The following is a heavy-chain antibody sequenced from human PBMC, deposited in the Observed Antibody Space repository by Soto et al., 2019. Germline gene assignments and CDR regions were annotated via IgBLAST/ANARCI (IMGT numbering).Heavy chain of an antibody. CDR3: PKGLGQFVFYYTMDV. D-gene: IGHD1-26*01. Sequence: SETLSLTCTVSGDSISGGASFWSWIRQPPGKGLEWIANVYYSGSSYYNPSLKSRLTISVDTTKNQFSLQLKSMTAADTAVYYCPKGLGQFVFYYTMDVWGQGTTVTVSS. V-gene: IGHV4-30-4*01. CDR1: GDSISGGASF. J-gene: IGHJ6*02. CDR2: VYYSGSS.